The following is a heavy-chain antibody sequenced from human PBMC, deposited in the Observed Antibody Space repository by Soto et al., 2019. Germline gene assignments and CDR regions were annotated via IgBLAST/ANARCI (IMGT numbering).Heavy chain of an antibody. CDR3: ARKAWVRFDY. V-gene: IGHV4-4*02. J-gene: IGHJ4*02. D-gene: IGHD7-27*01. CDR2: AFHTGNT. CDR1: CDFLNRRGW. Sequence: SGGPSPTPAVFCDFLNRRGWWAWVRQPPGKGLEWIGEAFHTGNTNYNPSLKSRVTMSVDKSTNEFSLKVTSVTAADTAIYYCARKAWVRFDYWGQGALVTVSS.